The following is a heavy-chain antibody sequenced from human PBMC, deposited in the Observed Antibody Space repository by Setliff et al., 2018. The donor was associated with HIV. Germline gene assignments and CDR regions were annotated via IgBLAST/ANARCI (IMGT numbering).Heavy chain of an antibody. CDR2: IYYNGNT. Sequence: SETLSLTCSVSGGSISNHYWSWIRQPPGKGLEWIGYIYYNGNTNYNPSLKSRGTISVDTSKNQFSLKLTSVTAADTAVYFCARDPYCSGDGCFRYYQHWGWGKGTTVTVSS. CDR1: GGSISNHY. V-gene: IGHV4-59*11. D-gene: IGHD2-15*01. CDR3: ARDPYCSGDGCFRYYQHWG. J-gene: IGHJ6*04.